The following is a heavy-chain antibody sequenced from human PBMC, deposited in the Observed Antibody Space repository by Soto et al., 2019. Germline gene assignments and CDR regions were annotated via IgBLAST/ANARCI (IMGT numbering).Heavy chain of an antibody. J-gene: IGHJ3*02. Sequence: QVQLVQSGAEVKKPGASVKVSCKASGYTFNGYYMHWVRQAPGQGLEWMGWINPNSGGTNYAQKFQGWVTMTRDTSISTAYMELSRLRSDDTAVYYCATFFWGIEGDAFDIWGQGTMVTVSS. CDR3: ATFFWGIEGDAFDI. D-gene: IGHD3-16*01. CDR1: GYTFNGYY. CDR2: INPNSGGT. V-gene: IGHV1-2*04.